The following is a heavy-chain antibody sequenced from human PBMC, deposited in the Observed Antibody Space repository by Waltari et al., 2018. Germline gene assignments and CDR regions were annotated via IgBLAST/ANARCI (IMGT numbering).Heavy chain of an antibody. CDR3: ARDKEVGSASGDINFFDY. CDR2: IIPIFGTP. D-gene: IGHD2-15*01. J-gene: IGHJ4*02. Sequence: QVQLVQSGAAVKKPGSSVKVSCKASGGTFSTYAINWVRQAPGQGLEWMGGIIPIFGTPNYAPKFQGRLIISADESTSTAYMELSSLRSQDTAVYYCARDKEVGSASGDINFFDYWGQGTLVAVSS. V-gene: IGHV1-69*12. CDR1: GGTFSTYA.